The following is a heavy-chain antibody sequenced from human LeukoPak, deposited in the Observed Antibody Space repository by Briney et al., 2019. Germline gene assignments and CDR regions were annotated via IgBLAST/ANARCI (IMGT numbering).Heavy chain of an antibody. J-gene: IGHJ5*02. Sequence: SETLSLTCAVYGGSFSGYYWSWIRQPPGKGLEWIGEINHSGSTNYNPSLKSRVTISVDTSKNQFSLKLSSVTAADTAVYYCAREGRYCTNGVCYPRRYDPWGQGTLVTVSS. CDR2: INHSGST. CDR3: AREGRYCTNGVCYPRRYDP. V-gene: IGHV4-34*01. CDR1: GGSFSGYY. D-gene: IGHD2-8*01.